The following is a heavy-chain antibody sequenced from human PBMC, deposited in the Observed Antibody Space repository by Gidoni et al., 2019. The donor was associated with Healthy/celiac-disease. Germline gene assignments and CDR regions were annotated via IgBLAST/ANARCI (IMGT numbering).Heavy chain of an antibody. CDR2: INHSGST. Sequence: QVQLQQWGAGLLKPSETLSLTCAVYGGSFSGYYWSWIRQPPGKGLEWIGEINHSGSTNYNPSLKSRVTISVDTSKNQFSLKLSSVTAADTAVYYCARPTGIAVAGSYYFDYWGQGTLVTVSS. V-gene: IGHV4-34*01. CDR3: ARPTGIAVAGSYYFDY. J-gene: IGHJ4*02. D-gene: IGHD6-19*01. CDR1: GGSFSGYY.